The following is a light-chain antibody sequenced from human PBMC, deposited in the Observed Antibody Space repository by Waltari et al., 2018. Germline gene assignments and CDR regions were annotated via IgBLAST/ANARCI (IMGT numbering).Light chain of an antibody. CDR2: WGS. J-gene: IGKJ2*01. V-gene: IGKV4-1*01. Sequence: DIVMTQSPDSLTVSLGQMATINCKSSTILLNPSNKRNFFGWFQQRPGQPPNLVISWGSTRESGVPERFRGSGSGTDFTLTIDNLQPEDVAIYYCQQYFSSVMYTFGQGTKLDIK. CDR3: QQYFSSVMYT. CDR1: TILLNPSNKRNF.